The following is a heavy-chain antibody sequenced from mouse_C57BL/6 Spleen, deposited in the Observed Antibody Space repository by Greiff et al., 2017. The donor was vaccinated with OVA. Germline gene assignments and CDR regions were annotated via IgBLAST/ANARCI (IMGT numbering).Heavy chain of an antibody. CDR2: IRSKSSNYAT. Sequence: EVMLVESGGGLVQPKGSLKLSCAASGFTFTTYAMHWVRQAPGKGLEWVARIRSKSSNYATYYADSVKDRFTISRDDSQSMLYLQMNNLKTEDTAMYYCVREPSGGYYFDYWGQGTTLTVSS. V-gene: IGHV10-3*01. CDR3: VREPSGGYYFDY. D-gene: IGHD3-1*01. J-gene: IGHJ2*01. CDR1: GFTFTTYA.